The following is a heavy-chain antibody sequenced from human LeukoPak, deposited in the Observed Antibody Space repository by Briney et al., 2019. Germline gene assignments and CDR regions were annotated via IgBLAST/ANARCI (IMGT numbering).Heavy chain of an antibody. Sequence: GGSLRLSCAASGFTFNNYWMTWVRQAGGRGLEWVAHINEGGSYKNYVDSVGGRFTVSRDKTKRVLYLQKDSLRAEDTAVYYCARDIPGGASFLDQWGQGTLVTVSS. J-gene: IGHJ5*02. D-gene: IGHD5-18*01. CDR1: GFTFNNYW. CDR3: ARDIPGGASFLDQ. V-gene: IGHV3-7*01. CDR2: INEGGSYK.